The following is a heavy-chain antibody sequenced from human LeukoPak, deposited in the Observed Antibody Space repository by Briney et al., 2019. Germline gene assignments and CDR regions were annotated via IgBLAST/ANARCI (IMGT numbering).Heavy chain of an antibody. CDR3: ARATNFYYYYGMDV. CDR1: GYTFTSYY. CDR2: INPSSGAT. V-gene: IGHV1-46*01. J-gene: IGHJ6*02. D-gene: IGHD1-26*01. Sequence: ASVKVSCKTSGYTFTSYYIHRVLQAPGQGLEWMGIINPSSGATNYAQKFQGRVTMTRDTSTSTVYMELSSQRSEDTAVYYCARATNFYYYYGMDVWGQGTTVTVSS.